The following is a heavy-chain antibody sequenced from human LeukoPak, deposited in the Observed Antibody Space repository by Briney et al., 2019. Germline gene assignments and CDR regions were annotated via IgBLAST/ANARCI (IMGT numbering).Heavy chain of an antibody. CDR3: SKNGDRRAYCSGGRCYPYSDYYMDV. D-gene: IGHD2-15*01. Sequence: GGSLRLSCAPSGFTFCGYGISWVRQAPGHGLEWVSAISASGGTTYYADSVKGNFTISRDNSQNTLNLHMNRLSAQAPAVYYSSKNGDRRAYCSGGRCYPYSDYYMDVWGKGTTVTISS. CDR2: ISASGGTT. CDR1: GFTFCGYG. V-gene: IGHV3-23*01. J-gene: IGHJ6*03.